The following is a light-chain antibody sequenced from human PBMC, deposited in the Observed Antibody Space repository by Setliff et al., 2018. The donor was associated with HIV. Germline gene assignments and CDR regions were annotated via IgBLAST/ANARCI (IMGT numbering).Light chain of an antibody. V-gene: IGLV1-40*01. Sequence: QSALTQPPSVSGAPGQRVTISCTGSSSNIGAGYNVHWYQQVPGTAPKLLISGNSNRPSGVPDRFSGSKSGTSVSLAITGLQAEDEADYYCQSYDSSLSGYVFGTGTK. CDR1: SSNIGAGYN. CDR3: QSYDSSLSGYV. CDR2: GNS. J-gene: IGLJ1*01.